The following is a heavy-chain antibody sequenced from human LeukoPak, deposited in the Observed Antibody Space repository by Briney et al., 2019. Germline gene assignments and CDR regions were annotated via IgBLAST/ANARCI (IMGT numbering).Heavy chain of an antibody. D-gene: IGHD4-23*01. CDR2: IGDSGSGG. Sequence: PGRSLRLSCSASGFNFNYFAMSWVRQAPGKRLEWVSTIGDSGSGGSYADSVRGRFTISRDNSKNMVYLQMHSLRVDDSAVYYCSRIKYGGNSGYHFDYWGQGTLVTVSS. V-gene: IGHV3-23*01. CDR1: GFNFNYFA. CDR3: SRIKYGGNSGYHFDY. J-gene: IGHJ4*02.